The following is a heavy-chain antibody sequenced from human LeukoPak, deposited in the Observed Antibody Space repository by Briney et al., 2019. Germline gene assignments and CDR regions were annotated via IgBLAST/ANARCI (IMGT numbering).Heavy chain of an antibody. CDR1: GFTFGTYA. CDR2: VSYDGSNK. V-gene: IGHV3-30-3*01. Sequence: GRSLRLSCAASGFTFGTYAMHWVRQAPGKGLEWVAVVSYDGSNKYYADSVKGRFTISRDNAKNSLYLQMSSLRTEDTAVYYCARDPARRFDYWGQGTLVTVSS. D-gene: IGHD2-2*01. CDR3: ARDPARRFDY. J-gene: IGHJ4*02.